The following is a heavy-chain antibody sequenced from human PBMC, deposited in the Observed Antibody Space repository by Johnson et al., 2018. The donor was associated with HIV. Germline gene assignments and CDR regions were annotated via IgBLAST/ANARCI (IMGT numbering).Heavy chain of an antibody. CDR2: IKQDGSEK. CDR3: ARDPYYDFLTGPRDAFDI. D-gene: IGHD3-9*01. V-gene: IGHV3-7*01. Sequence: VQLVESGGGLVQPGGSLRLSCAASGCTFSNYWMSWVRQAPGKGLEWVANIKQDGSEKYYGDSVKGRFTISRDNSKNTLYLKMNSLRAEDTAVYYCARDPYYDFLTGPRDAFDIWGQGTMVTVSS. CDR1: GCTFSNYW. J-gene: IGHJ3*02.